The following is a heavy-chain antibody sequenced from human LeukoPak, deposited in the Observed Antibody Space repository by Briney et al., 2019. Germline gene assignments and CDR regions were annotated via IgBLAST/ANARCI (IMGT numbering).Heavy chain of an antibody. CDR3: AKKPLWFGEFFDY. J-gene: IGHJ4*02. D-gene: IGHD3-10*01. CDR2: ISGSGGST. Sequence: GGSLRLSCAASGFTFSSHGMNWVRQAPGKGLEWVSAISGSGGSTYYADSVKGRFTISRDNSKNTLYLQMNSLRAEDTAVYYCAKKPLWFGEFFDYWGQGTLVTVSS. CDR1: GFTFSSHG. V-gene: IGHV3-23*01.